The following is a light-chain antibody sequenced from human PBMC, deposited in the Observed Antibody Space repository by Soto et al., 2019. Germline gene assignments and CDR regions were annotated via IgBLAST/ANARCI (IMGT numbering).Light chain of an antibody. Sequence: QSALTQPPSASGSPGQSLTISFTGTSTDVGNYNYVSWYQQHPGKAPKLMISDVNRRPSGVPDRFSGSKSGNTASLTVAGLEEEDEADYYCSSYAGSNNWVFGGGTKLAVL. J-gene: IGLJ3*02. CDR1: STDVGNYNY. CDR2: DVN. CDR3: SSYAGSNNWV. V-gene: IGLV2-8*01.